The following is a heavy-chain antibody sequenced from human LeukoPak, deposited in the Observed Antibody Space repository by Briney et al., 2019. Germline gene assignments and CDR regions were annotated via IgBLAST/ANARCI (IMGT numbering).Heavy chain of an antibody. J-gene: IGHJ4*02. CDR3: ARDQGDNWNDQFPYYFDY. Sequence: ASVKVSCKASGGTFSSYAISWVRQAPGQGLEWMGRIIPILGIANYAQKFQGRVTITADKSTSTAYMELSSLRSEDKAVYYCARDQGDNWNDQFPYYFDYWGQGTLVTVSS. CDR1: GGTFSSYA. V-gene: IGHV1-69*04. CDR2: IIPILGIA. D-gene: IGHD1-20*01.